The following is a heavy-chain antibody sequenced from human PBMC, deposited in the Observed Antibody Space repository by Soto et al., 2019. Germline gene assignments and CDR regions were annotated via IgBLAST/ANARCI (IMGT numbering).Heavy chain of an antibody. CDR3: AREGRRPQTVYYYYYYMDV. D-gene: IGHD1-1*01. J-gene: IGHJ6*03. CDR1: GFPFSSYW. CDR2: IKQDGSEK. Sequence: PGGSLRLSCAASGFPFSSYWMSWVRQAPGKGLEWVANIKQDGSEKYYVDSVKGRFTISRDNAKNSLYLQMNSLRAEDTAVYYCAREGRRPQTVYYYYYYMDVWGKGTTVTVSS. V-gene: IGHV3-7*01.